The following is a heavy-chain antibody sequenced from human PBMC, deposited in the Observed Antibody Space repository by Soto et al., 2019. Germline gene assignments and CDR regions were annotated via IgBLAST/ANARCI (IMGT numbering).Heavy chain of an antibody. CDR3: AKDRYCSSTSCYGNNWFDP. Sequence: PGGSLRLSCAASGFTFSSYWMSWVRQAPGKGLEWVANIKQDGSEKYYVDSVKGRFTISRDNAKNSLYLQMNGLRAEDTAVYYCAKDRYCSSTSCYGNNWFDPWGQGTLVTVSS. CDR2: IKQDGSEK. V-gene: IGHV3-7*05. J-gene: IGHJ5*02. D-gene: IGHD2-2*01. CDR1: GFTFSSYW.